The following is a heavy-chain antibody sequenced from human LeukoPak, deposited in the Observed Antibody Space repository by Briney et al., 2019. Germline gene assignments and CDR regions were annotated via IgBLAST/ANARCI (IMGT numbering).Heavy chain of an antibody. CDR2: IGGGTFST. CDR3: AKDTFLPALRFDY. CDR1: GFTFSNYA. D-gene: IGHD2-2*01. Sequence: GGLLRLSCAASGFTFSNYAMSWVRQAPGKGLEWVSTIGGGTFSTNYADSVKGRFTISRDNSKNTLYLQMNSLRAEDTALYYCAKDTFLPALRFDYWGQGTPVTVSS. J-gene: IGHJ4*02. V-gene: IGHV3-23*01.